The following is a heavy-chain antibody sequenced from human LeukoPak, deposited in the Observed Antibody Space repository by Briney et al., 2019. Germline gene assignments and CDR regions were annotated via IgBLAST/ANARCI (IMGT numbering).Heavy chain of an antibody. J-gene: IGHJ5*02. V-gene: IGHV4-59*01. CDR2: IYYSGST. Sequence: SETLSLTCTVSGGSISSYYWSWIRQPPGKGLEWIGYIYYSGSTNYNPSLKSRVTISVDTSKNQFSLKLSSVTAADTAVYYCARLKREKGFDHWGQGTLVTVSS. CDR1: GGSISSYY. CDR3: ARLKREKGFDH.